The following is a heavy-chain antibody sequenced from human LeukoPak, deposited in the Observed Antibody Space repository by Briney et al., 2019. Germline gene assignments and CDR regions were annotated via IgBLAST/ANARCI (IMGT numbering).Heavy chain of an antibody. CDR1: GGSISSSSYY. D-gene: IGHD6-19*01. CDR2: IKQDGSEK. Sequence: ETLSLTCTVSGGSISSSSYYWGWIRQPPGKGLEWVANIKQDGSEKYYVDSVKGRFTISRDNAKNSLYLQMNSLRAEDTAVYYCARDVGQWLGSSGYFDYWGQGTLVTVSS. J-gene: IGHJ4*02. V-gene: IGHV3-7*01. CDR3: ARDVGQWLGSSGYFDY.